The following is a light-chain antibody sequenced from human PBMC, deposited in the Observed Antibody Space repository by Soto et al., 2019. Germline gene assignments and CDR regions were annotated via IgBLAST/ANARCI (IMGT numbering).Light chain of an antibody. Sequence: VLTQSPATLSLSPGERATLSCRASQSVATNLAWYQQRPGQAPRLLIYGASKRAIGLPARFSGSGSGTEFTLTITRLQPEDFAVYYCQQYNNWPQTFGQGTKVDIK. V-gene: IGKV3-15*01. CDR1: QSVATN. CDR2: GAS. J-gene: IGKJ1*01. CDR3: QQYNNWPQT.